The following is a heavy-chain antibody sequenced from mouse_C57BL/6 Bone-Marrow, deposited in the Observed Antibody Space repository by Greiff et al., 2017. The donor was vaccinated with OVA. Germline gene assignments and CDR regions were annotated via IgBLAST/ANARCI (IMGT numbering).Heavy chain of an antibody. J-gene: IGHJ4*01. D-gene: IGHD2-12*01. V-gene: IGHV1-82*01. Sequence: QVQLQQSGPELVKPGASVKISCKASGYAFSSSWMNWVKQRPGTGLEWIGRIYPGDGDTNYNGKFKGKATLTADKSSSTAYMQLSSLTSEDSAVYFCARLRRGYYYAMDYWGQGTSVTVSS. CDR3: ARLRRGYYYAMDY. CDR1: GYAFSSSW. CDR2: IYPGDGDT.